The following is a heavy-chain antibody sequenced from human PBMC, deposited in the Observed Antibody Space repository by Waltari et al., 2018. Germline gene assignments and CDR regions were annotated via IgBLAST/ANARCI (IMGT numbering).Heavy chain of an antibody. CDR3: ARASPAKWGLERLSGSFDP. CDR2: IYYSGST. D-gene: IGHD1-1*01. V-gene: IGHV4-30-4*08. CDR1: VGSISSGDYY. J-gene: IGHJ5*02. Sequence: QVQLQESGPGLVKPSQTLSLTCTVSVGSISSGDYYWSWTRQPPGKGLEWIGYIYYSGSTYYNPSLKSRVTISVDTSKNQFSLKLSSVTAADTAVYYCARASPAKWGLERLSGSFDPWGQGTLVTVSS.